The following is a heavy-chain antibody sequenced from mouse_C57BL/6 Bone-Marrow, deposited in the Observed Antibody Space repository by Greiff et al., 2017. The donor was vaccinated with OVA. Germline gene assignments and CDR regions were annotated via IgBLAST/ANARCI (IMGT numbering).Heavy chain of an antibody. CDR2: ISSGGSYT. CDR3: ARSYSNYGWYFDV. D-gene: IGHD2-5*01. Sequence: VQLKQSGGDLVKPGGSLKLSCAASGFTFSSYGMSWVRQTPDKRLEWVATISSGGSYTYYPDSVKGRFTISRDNAKNTLYLQMSSLKSEDTAMYYCARSYSNYGWYFDVWGTGTTVTVSS. CDR1: GFTFSSYG. J-gene: IGHJ1*03. V-gene: IGHV5-6*01.